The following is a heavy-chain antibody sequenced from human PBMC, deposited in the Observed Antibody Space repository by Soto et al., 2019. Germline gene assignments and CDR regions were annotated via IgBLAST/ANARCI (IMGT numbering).Heavy chain of an antibody. V-gene: IGHV4-4*09. CDR1: GGSISSYY. Sequence: QVQLQESGPGLVKPSETLSLTCTVSGGSISSYYWSWIRQPPGKGLEWIASGSTNYNPSLKSRVTISVDTSTHPFSLKLSSVTAADTAVYYCASRSVLGYFFDYWGQGTLVTVSS. D-gene: IGHD3-10*01. CDR2: SGST. J-gene: IGHJ4*02. CDR3: ASRSVLGYFFDY.